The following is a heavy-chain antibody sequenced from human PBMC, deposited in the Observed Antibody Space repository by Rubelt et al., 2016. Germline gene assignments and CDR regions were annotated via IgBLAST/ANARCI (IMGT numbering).Heavy chain of an antibody. CDR1: GGTFSSYA. V-gene: IGHV1-69*04. J-gene: IGHJ4*02. D-gene: IGHD2-15*01. CDR3: ARVRSHRSLGY. Sequence: AEVKKPGSSVKVSCKASGGTFSSYAISWVRQAPGQGLEWMGRIIPILGIANYAQKFQGRVTMTRDTSTSTVYMELSSLRSEDTAVYYCARVRSHRSLGYWGQGTLVTVSS. CDR2: IIPILGIA.